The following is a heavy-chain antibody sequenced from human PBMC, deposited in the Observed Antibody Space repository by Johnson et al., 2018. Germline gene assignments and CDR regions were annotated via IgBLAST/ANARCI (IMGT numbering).Heavy chain of an antibody. CDR2: IDYSGST. CDR1: GGSIRNYS. J-gene: IGHJ5*02. D-gene: IGHD5/OR15-5a*01. V-gene: IGHV4-59*01. Sequence: QVQLQESGPVVVRPSETLSLTCSVSGGSIRNYSWNWIRQPPGKGLEWLGYIDYSGSTNYNPSLKSRFTISVDTSKNQFSLKLSSVTAADTALSYCASHIVSTNGRVWVDPWGQGTLVTVSS. CDR3: ASHIVSTNGRVWVDP.